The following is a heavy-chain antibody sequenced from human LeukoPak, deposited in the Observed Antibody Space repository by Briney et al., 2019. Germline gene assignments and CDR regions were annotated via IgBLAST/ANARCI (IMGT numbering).Heavy chain of an antibody. J-gene: IGHJ4*02. V-gene: IGHV1-8*01. D-gene: IGHD1-1*01. Sequence: ASVKVSCKTSGYTFTNLDINWLRQAPGQGLEWMGWMSPNSGDTGYAQKFQGRVSMTRDIFKSTAYMELSSLRSEDAAIYYCASNPPNTGDFYYWGLGTLVTVSS. CDR2: MSPNSGDT. CDR3: ASNPPNTGDFYY. CDR1: GYTFTNLD.